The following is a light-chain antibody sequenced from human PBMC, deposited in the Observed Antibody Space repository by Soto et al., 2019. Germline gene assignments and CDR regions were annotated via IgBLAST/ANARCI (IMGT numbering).Light chain of an antibody. CDR1: QSVSSY. J-gene: IGKJ4*02. V-gene: IGKV3-11*01. CDR2: DAS. CDR3: QQRSNWPLT. Sequence: EIVLTQSPATLSLSPGERATLSCRASQSVSSYLAWYQQKPGQAPRLLIYDASNMATGIPARFSSSGSGTDFTLTISRLESEDFEVYYCQQRSNWPLTFGGGTKVEIK.